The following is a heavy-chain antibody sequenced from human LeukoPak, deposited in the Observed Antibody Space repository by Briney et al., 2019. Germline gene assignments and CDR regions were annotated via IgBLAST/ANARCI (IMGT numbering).Heavy chain of an antibody. CDR2: ISGSGGST. Sequence: PGGSLRLSCAASGFTFSSYAMSWVRQAPGKGLEWVSYISGSGGSTYYADSVKGRFTISRDNAKNSLYLQMNSLRAEDTAVYYCAKDSSAYYYLSNYFDYWGQGTLVTVSS. V-gene: IGHV3-23*01. D-gene: IGHD3-22*01. CDR3: AKDSSAYYYLSNYFDY. J-gene: IGHJ4*02. CDR1: GFTFSSYA.